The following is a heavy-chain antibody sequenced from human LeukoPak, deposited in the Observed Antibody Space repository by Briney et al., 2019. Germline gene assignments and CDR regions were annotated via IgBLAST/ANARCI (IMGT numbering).Heavy chain of an antibody. D-gene: IGHD2-15*01. Sequence: GGSLRLSCAASGFTFSSYAMSWVRQAPGKGLEWVSVFGGSDGSTYYADSVKGRFTVSRDISKNTLYLQMNSLRAEDTAVCYCAKHCIGGTCFDYWGQGTLVTVSS. CDR1: GFTFSSYA. V-gene: IGHV3-23*01. CDR3: AKHCIGGTCFDY. J-gene: IGHJ4*02. CDR2: FGGSDGST.